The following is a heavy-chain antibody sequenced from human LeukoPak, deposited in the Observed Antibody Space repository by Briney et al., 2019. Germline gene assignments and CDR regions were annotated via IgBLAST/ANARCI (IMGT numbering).Heavy chain of an antibody. CDR1: GFTFSSYS. CDR2: ISSSSSYI. D-gene: IGHD4-17*01. CDR3: ARDYGDHDVFDY. V-gene: IGHV3-21*01. J-gene: IGHJ4*02. Sequence: GGSLRLSCAASGFTFSSYSMNWVRQAPGKGLEWVSSISSSSSYIYYADSVKGRFTISRDNAKNSLYLQMNSLRAEDTAVYYCARDYGDHDVFDYWGQGTLVTASS.